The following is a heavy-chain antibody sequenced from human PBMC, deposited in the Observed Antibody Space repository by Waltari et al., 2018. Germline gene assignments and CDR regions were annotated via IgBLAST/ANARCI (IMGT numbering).Heavy chain of an antibody. J-gene: IGHJ4*02. CDR1: GDSISGSYW. CDR2: IQGRGGS. CDR3: ARDRGRGLYLDS. V-gene: IGHV4-4*02. D-gene: IGHD2-15*01. Sequence: QVQLQESGPGLVKPSGTLSVTCAVSGDSISGSYWWSWVRQLPGKGLEWIGQIQGRGGSNYNPSLESRGTGSIDTSNHHCSLKVTSATAADTAVYYCARDRGRGLYLDSWGQGTLVTVSP.